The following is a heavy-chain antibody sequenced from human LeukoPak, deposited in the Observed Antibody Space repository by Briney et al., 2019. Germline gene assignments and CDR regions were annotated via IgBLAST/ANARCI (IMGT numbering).Heavy chain of an antibody. V-gene: IGHV1-2*02. CDR3: AREIPYDYVWGSYRYMGY. Sequence: GSVKVSCKASGYTFTGYYMHRVRQAPGQRIEWLGWINPHSGGTNYAQKFQGRVTMTRDTSISTAYMELSRLRSDDTAVYYCAREIPYDYVWGSYRYMGYWGQGTLVTVSS. D-gene: IGHD3-16*02. CDR1: GYTFTGYY. J-gene: IGHJ4*02. CDR2: INPHSGGT.